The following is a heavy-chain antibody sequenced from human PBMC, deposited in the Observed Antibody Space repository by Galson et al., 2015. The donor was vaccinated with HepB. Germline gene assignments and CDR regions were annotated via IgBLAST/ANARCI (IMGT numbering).Heavy chain of an antibody. J-gene: IGHJ4*02. D-gene: IGHD5-18*01. CDR1: GGSFSGYY. CDR2: TNHSGST. CDR3: ARGNQVDTAMVLWSYYFDY. V-gene: IGHV4-34*01. Sequence: SETLSLTCAVYGGSFSGYYWSWIRQPPGKGLEWIGETNHSGSTNYNPSLKSRVTISVDTSKNQFSLKLSSVTAADTAVYYCARGNQVDTAMVLWSYYFDYWGQGTLVTVSS.